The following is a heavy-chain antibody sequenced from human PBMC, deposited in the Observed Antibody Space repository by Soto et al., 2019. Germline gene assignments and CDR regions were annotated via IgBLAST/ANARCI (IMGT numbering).Heavy chain of an antibody. CDR3: ARVGQQLVLSYYYYGMDV. CDR1: GVTFSSYA. D-gene: IGHD6-13*01. CDR2: IIPIFGTA. V-gene: IGHV1-69*13. Sequence: VKASCNASGVTFSSYADRLVRQAPGQGLEWMGGIIPIFGTANYAQKFQGRVTITADESTSTAYMELSSLRCEDTAVYYCARVGQQLVLSYYYYGMDVWGQGTTVTISS. J-gene: IGHJ6*02.